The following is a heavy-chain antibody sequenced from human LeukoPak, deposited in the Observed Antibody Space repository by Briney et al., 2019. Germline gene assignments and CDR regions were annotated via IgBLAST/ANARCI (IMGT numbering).Heavy chain of an antibody. D-gene: IGHD6-19*01. CDR1: GYTLTELS. Sequence: ASVKVSCKVSGYTLTELSMHWVRQAPGKGLEWMGGFDPEDGETIYAQKFQGRVTMTEDTSTDTAYMELSSLRSEGTAVYYCATAGEARQWLVTEYFQHWGQGTLVTVSS. CDR2: FDPEDGET. CDR3: ATAGEARQWLVTEYFQH. J-gene: IGHJ1*01. V-gene: IGHV1-24*01.